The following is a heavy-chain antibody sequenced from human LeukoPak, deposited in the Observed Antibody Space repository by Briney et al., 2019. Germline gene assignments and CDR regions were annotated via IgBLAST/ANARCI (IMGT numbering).Heavy chain of an antibody. CDR2: IYYSGST. D-gene: IGHD3-10*01. CDR1: GGSISSSNW. V-gene: IGHV4-4*02. Sequence: SETLSLTCAVSGGSISSSNWWSWVRQPPGKGLEWIGEIYYSGSTEYNPSLKSRVTISVDKSKNQFSLRLSSVTAADTAVYYCARDFYDGSGGLDYWGQGTLVTVSS. CDR3: ARDFYDGSGGLDY. J-gene: IGHJ4*02.